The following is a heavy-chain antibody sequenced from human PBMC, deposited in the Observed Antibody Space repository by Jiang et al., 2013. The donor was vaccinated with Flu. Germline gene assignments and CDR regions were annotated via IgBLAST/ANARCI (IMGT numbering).Heavy chain of an antibody. CDR3: AREYQLMSSKLFDH. Sequence: VQLVESGAEVKKPGASVKVSCKASGYTLSSYYLHWVRQAPGQGLEWMGIFNPDTGSTNAAQKFKGRLTVTRDTSTSTVYMELSSLTSEDTAVYYCAREYQLMSSKLFDHWGQGTLVTVSS. V-gene: IGHV1-46*01. J-gene: IGHJ4*02. CDR2: FNPDTGST. CDR1: GYTLSSYY. D-gene: IGHD2-2*01.